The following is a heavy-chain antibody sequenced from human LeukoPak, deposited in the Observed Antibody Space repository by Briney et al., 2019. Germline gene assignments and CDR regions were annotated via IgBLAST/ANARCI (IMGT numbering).Heavy chain of an antibody. CDR3: ARGVVIAPQTFDY. D-gene: IGHD2-21*01. J-gene: IGHJ4*02. CDR1: GDSISSSYW. Sequence: SETLSLTCTVSGDSISSSYWWSWVRQPPGKGLEWIGSIYYSGSTYYNPSLKSRVTISVDTSKNQFFLKLSSVTAADTAVYYCARGVVIAPQTFDYWGQGTLVTVSS. V-gene: IGHV4-39*07. CDR2: IYYSGST.